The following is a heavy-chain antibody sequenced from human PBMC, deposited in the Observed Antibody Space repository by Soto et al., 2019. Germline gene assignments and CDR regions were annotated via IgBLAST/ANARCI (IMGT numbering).Heavy chain of an antibody. CDR3: ARVVVPTTATTSNWFDP. J-gene: IGHJ5*02. Sequence: ASVKVSCQASGYTFTTYYMHWVRQAPGQGLEWMGIITPSGGSTNYAQRFQGRVTMTSDTSTRTVYMELSSLRADNTAVNYCARVVVPTTATTSNWFDPWGQGTLVTVSS. V-gene: IGHV1-46*01. CDR1: GYTFTTYY. CDR2: ITPSGGST. D-gene: IGHD4-17*01.